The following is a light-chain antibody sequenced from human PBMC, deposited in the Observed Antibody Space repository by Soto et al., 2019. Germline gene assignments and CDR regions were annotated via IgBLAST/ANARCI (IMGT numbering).Light chain of an antibody. V-gene: IGKV1-5*03. CDR3: QHYRNYPFI. Sequence: DIQMTQSPSTLSASVGDRVAITCRASQSVTNYLAWYQQKSGKAPKLLIYKASILQSGVPSRFSGSGSGTEFTLTISSLQPDDFATYYCQHYRNYPFIFGPGTQVDLK. J-gene: IGKJ3*01. CDR2: KAS. CDR1: QSVTNY.